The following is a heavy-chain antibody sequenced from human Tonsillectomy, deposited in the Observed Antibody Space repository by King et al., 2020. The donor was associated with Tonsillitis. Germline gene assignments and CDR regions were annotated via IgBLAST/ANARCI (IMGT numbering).Heavy chain of an antibody. CDR1: GGSISSSSYY. Sequence: QLQESGPGLVKPSETLSLTCTVSGGSISSSSYYWGWIRQPPGKGLEWIGSIYYSGSTYYNPSLKSRVTISVDTSKNQFSLKLSSVTAADTAVYYCARRLYDSSGYYSWYVDLWGRGTLVTVSS. CDR3: ARRLYDSSGYYSWYVDL. V-gene: IGHV4-39*01. D-gene: IGHD3-22*01. J-gene: IGHJ2*01. CDR2: IYYSGST.